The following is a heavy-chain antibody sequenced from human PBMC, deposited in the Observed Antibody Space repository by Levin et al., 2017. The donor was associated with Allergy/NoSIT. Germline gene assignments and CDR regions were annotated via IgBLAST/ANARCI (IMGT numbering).Heavy chain of an antibody. CDR3: AKAGRSSGRYPHGPYY. CDR1: GFTFSSYA. Sequence: GGSLRLSCAASGFTFSSYAMSWVRQAPGKGLEWVSAISGSGGSTYYADSVKGRFTISRDNSKNTLYLQMNSLRAEDTAVYYCAKAGRSSGRYPHGPYYWGQGTLVTVSS. J-gene: IGHJ4*02. V-gene: IGHV3-23*01. CDR2: ISGSGGST. D-gene: IGHD3-10*01.